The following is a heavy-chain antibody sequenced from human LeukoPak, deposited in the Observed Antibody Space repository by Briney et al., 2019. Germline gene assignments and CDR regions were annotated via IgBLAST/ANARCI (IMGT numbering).Heavy chain of an antibody. CDR3: AKSNGYGLVDI. D-gene: IGHD3-10*01. CDR2: VDHTGST. J-gene: IGHJ3*02. CDR1: DDSITMYY. Sequence: SETLSLTCSVSDDSITMYYWTWIRQPPGKGLEWIGYVDHTGSTNFNPSLNGRVSISRDTTKNPFSLRLRSVTAADTAVYYCAKSNGYGLVDIWGQGTMVTVSS. V-gene: IGHV4-59*01.